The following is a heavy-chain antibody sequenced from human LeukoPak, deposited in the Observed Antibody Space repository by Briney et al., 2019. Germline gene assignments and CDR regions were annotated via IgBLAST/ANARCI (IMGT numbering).Heavy chain of an antibody. J-gene: IGHJ4*02. CDR1: GGSISSYY. CDR3: ARGRDGYNYNY. D-gene: IGHD5-24*01. Sequence: SETLSLTCTVSGGSISSYYWSWIRQPPGKGLEWIGYIYYSGSTNYNPSLKSRVTISVDASKNQFSLKLSSVTAADTAVYYCARGRDGYNYNYWGQGTLVTVSS. CDR2: IYYSGST. V-gene: IGHV4-59*01.